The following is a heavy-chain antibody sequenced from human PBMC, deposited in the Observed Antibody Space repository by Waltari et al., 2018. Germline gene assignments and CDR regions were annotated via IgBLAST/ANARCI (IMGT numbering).Heavy chain of an antibody. CDR3: ARGPPSTFQHIVVVGPFDY. CDR2: INPSGGST. D-gene: IGHD2-21*01. V-gene: IGHV1-46*01. J-gene: IGHJ4*02. CDR1: GYTFTSYY. Sequence: QVQLVQSGAEVKKPGASVKVSCKASGYTFTSYYMHWVRQAPGQGLEWMGIINPSGGSTSYAQKFQGRVTMTRDTSTSTVYMELSSLRSEDTAVYYCARGPPSTFQHIVVVGPFDYWGQGTLVTVSS.